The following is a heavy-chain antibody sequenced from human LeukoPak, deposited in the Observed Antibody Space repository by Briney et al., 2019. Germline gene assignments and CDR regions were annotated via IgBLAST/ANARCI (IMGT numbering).Heavy chain of an antibody. CDR3: ARGWYCSSTSCYGRWFDP. Sequence: SETLPLTCAVYGGSFSGYYWSWIRQPPGKGLEWIGEINHSGSTNYNPSLKSRVTISVDTSKNQFSLKLSSVTAADTAVYYCARGWYCSSTSCYGRWFDPWGQGTLVTVSS. D-gene: IGHD2-2*01. CDR1: GGSFSGYY. CDR2: INHSGST. J-gene: IGHJ5*02. V-gene: IGHV4-34*01.